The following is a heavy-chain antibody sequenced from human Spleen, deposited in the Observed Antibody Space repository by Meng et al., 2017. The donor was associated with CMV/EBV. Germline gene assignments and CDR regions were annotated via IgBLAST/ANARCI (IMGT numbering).Heavy chain of an antibody. J-gene: IGHJ4*02. V-gene: IGHV1-18*01. CDR3: SRDHPHSPTYYFDY. CDR1: GGTFRNFA. CDR2: ISAFSGNT. Sequence: ASVKVSCKASGGTFRNFAISWVRQAPGQGLEWMGWISAFSGNTEYAQNVQDRVTMTTDTTTRTAYMELRSLRSDDTAIYYCSRDHPHSPTYYFDYWGQGTLVTVSS. D-gene: IGHD2-21*01.